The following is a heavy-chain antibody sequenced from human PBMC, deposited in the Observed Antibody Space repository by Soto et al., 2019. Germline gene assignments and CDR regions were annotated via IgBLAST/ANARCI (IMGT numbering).Heavy chain of an antibody. CDR1: GGSINNYNPC. Sequence: SETLSLTCTVSGGSINNYNPCWAWIRQPPGKGLEWIARSHYSGNAYYNPSLTTRVTISRDTSKNRVSLELRSVTAADTAVYYCARVNVTLDFWGQGTLVTVSS. J-gene: IGHJ4*02. V-gene: IGHV4-39*01. CDR2: SHYSGNA. CDR3: ARVNVTLDF. D-gene: IGHD2-21*02.